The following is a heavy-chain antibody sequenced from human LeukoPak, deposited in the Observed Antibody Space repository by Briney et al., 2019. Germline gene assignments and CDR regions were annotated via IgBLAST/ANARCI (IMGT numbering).Heavy chain of an antibody. J-gene: IGHJ4*02. CDR3: AKVAGYSSSWSPDY. CDR1: GGSFSGYY. D-gene: IGHD6-13*01. Sequence: SETLSLTCAVYGGSFSGYYWSWIRQPPGKGLEWIGEINHSGSTNYNPSLKSRVTISVDTSKNQFSLKLSSVTAEDTAVYYCAKVAGYSSSWSPDYWGQGTLVTVSS. CDR2: INHSGST. V-gene: IGHV4-34*01.